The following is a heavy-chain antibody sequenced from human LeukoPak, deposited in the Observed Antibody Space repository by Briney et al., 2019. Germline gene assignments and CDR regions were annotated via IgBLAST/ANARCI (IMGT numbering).Heavy chain of an antibody. V-gene: IGHV4-4*02. CDR1: GGSITTRDC. J-gene: IGHJ4*02. CDR3: VSQGGLRNDF. D-gene: IGHD2-15*01. CDR2: ICLDGRI. Sequence: SETLSLTCGVSGGSITTRDCWCWVRQPPGEGLEWIGEICLDGRIHYTASLKSRVSISMDRSKAQFSLNLISVTAADTAMYFCVSQGGLRNDFWGQGILVTVSS.